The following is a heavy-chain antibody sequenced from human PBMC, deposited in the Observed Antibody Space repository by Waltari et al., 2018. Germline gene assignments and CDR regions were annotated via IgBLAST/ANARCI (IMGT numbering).Heavy chain of an antibody. CDR3: ARERGIAAAGTGEGDAFDI. D-gene: IGHD6-13*01. CDR2: IYYSGST. V-gene: IGHV4-59*01. J-gene: IGHJ3*02. CDR1: GGSISSYY. Sequence: QVQLQESGPGLVKPSETLSLTCTVSGGSISSYYWSWIRQPPGKGLEWIGYIYYSGSTNYNPSLKSRVTISVDTSKNQFSLKLSSVTAADTAVYYCARERGIAAAGTGEGDAFDIWGQGTMVTVSS.